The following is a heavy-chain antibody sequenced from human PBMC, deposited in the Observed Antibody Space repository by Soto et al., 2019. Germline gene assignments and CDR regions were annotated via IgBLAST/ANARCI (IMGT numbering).Heavy chain of an antibody. CDR3: ARDQSGFGFLEWFSDLNWFDP. D-gene: IGHD3-3*01. CDR2: INAGNGNT. CDR1: GYTFTSYA. V-gene: IGHV1-3*01. Sequence: QVQLVQSGAEVKKPGASVKVSCKASGYTFTSYAMHWVRQAPGQRLEWMGWINAGNGNTKYSQKFQGRVTITRDTSASTAYMELSSLRSEDTAVYYCARDQSGFGFLEWFSDLNWFDPWGQGTLVTVSS. J-gene: IGHJ5*02.